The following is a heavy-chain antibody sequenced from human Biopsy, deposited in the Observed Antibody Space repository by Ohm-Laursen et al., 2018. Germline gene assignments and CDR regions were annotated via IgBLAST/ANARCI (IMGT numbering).Heavy chain of an antibody. D-gene: IGHD2-15*01. CDR2: ISNSGNT. Sequence: TLSLTCIVSGDSIHSSYWSWIRQAPGKGLEWIGFISNSGNTNYNPSLKSRVTISADTSKNQFSLKLGSVTVADTAVFYCARRGSGGRSFDYWGQGSLVTVSS. J-gene: IGHJ4*02. CDR3: ARRGSGGRSFDY. CDR1: GDSIHSSY. V-gene: IGHV4-59*08.